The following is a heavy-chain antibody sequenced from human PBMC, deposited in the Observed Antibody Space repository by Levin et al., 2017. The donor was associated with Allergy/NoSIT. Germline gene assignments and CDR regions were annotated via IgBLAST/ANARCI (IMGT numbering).Heavy chain of an antibody. Sequence: GESLKISCAASGFTFSNYDMHWVRQVAGKGLEWVSSIGIFGDTYYRGSVQGRFTVSRENAKNSLYLQMNSLRDGDTAVYYCARRGVMVRATIDGFDLWGQGTMVTVSS. CDR2: IGIFGDT. CDR1: GFTFSNYD. D-gene: IGHD3-10*01. CDR3: ARRGVMVRATIDGFDL. V-gene: IGHV3-13*04. J-gene: IGHJ3*01.